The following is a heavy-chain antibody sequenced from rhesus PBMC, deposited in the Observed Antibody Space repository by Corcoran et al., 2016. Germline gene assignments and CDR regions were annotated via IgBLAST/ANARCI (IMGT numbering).Heavy chain of an antibody. CDR3: ARVSPHSSGWYSNGLDS. CDR2: IYWDDDK. V-gene: IGHV2S1*01. CDR1: GFSLSTSGLG. Sequence: QVTLKESGPALVKPTQTLTLTCTFSGFSLSTSGLGVGWIRQPPGTALEWLASIYWDDDKNYRTALKSRLTISKDTAKNQVVLTMTNMDPVDTATYYCARVSPHSSGWYSNGLDSWGQGVVVTVSS. D-gene: IGHD6-31*01. J-gene: IGHJ6*01.